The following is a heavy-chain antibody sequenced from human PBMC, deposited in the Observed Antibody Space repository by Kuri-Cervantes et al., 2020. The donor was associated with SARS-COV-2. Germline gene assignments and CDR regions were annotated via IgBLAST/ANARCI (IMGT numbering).Heavy chain of an antibody. V-gene: IGHV3-43*01. D-gene: IGHD2-8*01. CDR3: ARDRSGRTNASLRLDYFDY. Sequence: ETLSLTCAASGFTFDDYTMHWVRQAPGKGLEWVSLISWDGGSTYYADSVRGRFTISRDNSKNSLYLQMNSLRAEDTAVYYCARDRSGRTNASLRLDYFDYWGQGTLVTGSS. J-gene: IGHJ4*02. CDR1: GFTFDDYT. CDR2: ISWDGGST.